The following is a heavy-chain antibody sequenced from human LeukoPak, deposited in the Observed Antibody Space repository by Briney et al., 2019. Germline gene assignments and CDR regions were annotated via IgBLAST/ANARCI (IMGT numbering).Heavy chain of an antibody. CDR1: GYLINNGYF. D-gene: IGHD5-18*01. Sequence: KPSETLSLTCTVSGYLINNGYFWGWIRQPPGKGLEWIASIYHSGSAYYKPSLRSRVTISVDTSKNQFSLKLSSVTAADTAVYYCARVTNWFDPWGQGTLVTVSS. CDR3: ARVTNWFDP. CDR2: IYHSGSA. J-gene: IGHJ5*02. V-gene: IGHV4-38-2*02.